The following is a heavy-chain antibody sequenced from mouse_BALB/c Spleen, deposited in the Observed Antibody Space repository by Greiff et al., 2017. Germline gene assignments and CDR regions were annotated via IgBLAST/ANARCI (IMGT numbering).Heavy chain of an antibody. CDR1: GYTFTSYW. CDR2: INPSTGYT. CDR3: ARWDRFYGAY. Sequence: QVQLKQSGAELAKPGASVKMSCKASGYTFTSYWMHWVKQRPGQGLEWIGYINPSTGYTEYNQKFKDKATLTADKSSSTAYMQLSSLTSEDSAVYYCARWDRFYGAYWGQGTLVTVSA. V-gene: IGHV1-7*01. J-gene: IGHJ3*01. D-gene: IGHD1-1*01.